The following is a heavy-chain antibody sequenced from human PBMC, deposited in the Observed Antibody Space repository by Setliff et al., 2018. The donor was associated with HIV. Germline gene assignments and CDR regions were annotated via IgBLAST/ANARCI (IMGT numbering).Heavy chain of an antibody. V-gene: IGHV3-23*01. CDR1: GFTFNTYA. J-gene: IGHJ4*01. CDR2: ISGSGGST. Sequence: PGGSLRLSCAASGFTFNTYAMSWVRQAPGKGLEWVSVISGSGGSTFYADSVKGWFTISRDNSKNTLYLLMNGLRVEDTAVYYCAKDGISGGAYPPYYFDYWGHGTLVTV. D-gene: IGHD2-15*01. CDR3: AKDGISGGAYPPYYFDY.